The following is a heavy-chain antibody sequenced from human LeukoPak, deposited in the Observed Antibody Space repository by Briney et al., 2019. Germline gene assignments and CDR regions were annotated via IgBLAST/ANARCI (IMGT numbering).Heavy chain of an antibody. J-gene: IGHJ5*02. V-gene: IGHV3-21*01. Sequence: PGGSLRLSCAASGFTFGRYSMNWVRQAPGKGLEWVSTISSISHYIYYADSVKGRFTISRDNSKNTLYLQMNSLRAEDTAVYYCAKDRYSGSGSYYNNWFDPWGQGTLVTVSS. D-gene: IGHD3-10*01. CDR2: ISSISHYI. CDR1: GFTFGRYS. CDR3: AKDRYSGSGSYYNNWFDP.